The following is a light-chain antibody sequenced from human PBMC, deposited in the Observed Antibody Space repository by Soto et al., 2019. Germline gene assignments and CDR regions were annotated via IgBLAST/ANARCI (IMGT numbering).Light chain of an antibody. CDR3: QQYESYSVT. CDR2: KAS. V-gene: IGKV1-5*03. J-gene: IGKJ5*01. Sequence: DIQMTQSPSTLSSSVGYRVTITCRASQSISSWLAWYQQKPGKAPNLLIYKASSLESGVPSRFSGSGSGTEFTLTISSLQPDDFATYYCQQYESYSVTFGQGTRLEIK. CDR1: QSISSW.